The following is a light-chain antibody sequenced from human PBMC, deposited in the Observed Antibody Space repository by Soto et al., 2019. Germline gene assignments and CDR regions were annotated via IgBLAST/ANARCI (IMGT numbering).Light chain of an antibody. CDR3: CSYAGSSTFWV. Sequence: QSALTQPASVSGSPGQSITIYCTGTSSDVGSYNLVSWYQHHPGKAPKLMIYEGSKRPSGVSNRFSGSKSGNTASLTISGLQAEDEADYYCCSYAGSSTFWVFGGGTKVTVL. CDR1: SSDVGSYNL. CDR2: EGS. J-gene: IGLJ3*02. V-gene: IGLV2-23*03.